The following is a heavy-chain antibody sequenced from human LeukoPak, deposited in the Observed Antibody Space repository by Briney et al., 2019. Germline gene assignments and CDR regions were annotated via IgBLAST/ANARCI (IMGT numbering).Heavy chain of an antibody. CDR3: ARARDPHTHRITIFGVVLTGNWFDP. D-gene: IGHD3-3*01. CDR1: GGSISSYY. J-gene: IGHJ5*02. V-gene: IGHV4-59*08. Sequence: SETLSLTCTVSGGSISSYYWSWIRQPPGKGLEWIGYIYYSGSTNYNPSLKSRVTISVDTSKNQFSLKLSSVTAADTAVYYCARARDPHTHRITIFGVVLTGNWFDPWGQGTLVTVSS. CDR2: IYYSGST.